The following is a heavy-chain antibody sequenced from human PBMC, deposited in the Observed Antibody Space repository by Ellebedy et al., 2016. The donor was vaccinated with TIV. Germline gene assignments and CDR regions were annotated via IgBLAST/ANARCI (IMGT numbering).Heavy chain of an antibody. CDR1: GFIFSNYN. J-gene: IGHJ4*02. CDR2: IDTGGDYI. D-gene: IGHD1-26*01. CDR3: ARDLSTTLRAYDS. Sequence: GGSLRLXXAASGFIFSNYNMNWVRQAPGKGLEWVSFIDTGGDYIRYADSVKGRFTISRDNAKDSLSLQMNSLRVEDSAVYYCARDLSTTLRAYDSWGQGTLVTVSS. V-gene: IGHV3-21*01.